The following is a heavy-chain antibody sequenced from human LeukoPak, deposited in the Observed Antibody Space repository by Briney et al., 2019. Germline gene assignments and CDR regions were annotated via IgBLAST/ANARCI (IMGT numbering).Heavy chain of an antibody. V-gene: IGHV4-4*07. D-gene: IGHD1-1*01. J-gene: IGHJ3*02. CDR3: AREKLRSGALVNPDAFDI. CDR1: GGSISSYY. CDR2: IYTSGST. Sequence: SETLSLTCTVSGGSISSYYWSWIRQPAGKGLEWIGRIYTSGSTNYNPSLKSRVTMSVDTSKNQFSLKLSSVTAADTAVYYCAREKLRSGALVNPDAFDIWGQGTMVTVSS.